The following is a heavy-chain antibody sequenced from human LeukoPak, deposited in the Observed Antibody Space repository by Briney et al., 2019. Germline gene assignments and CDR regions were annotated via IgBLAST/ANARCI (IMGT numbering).Heavy chain of an antibody. V-gene: IGHV5-51*01. D-gene: IGHD4-11*01. J-gene: IGHJ4*02. CDR2: IYPSDSDT. CDR3: ARQTTTTTYDS. Sequence: PGESLKISCKGSGYRFTSYWITWVRPMPGKGLEWMGTIYPSDSDTTYSPSFQGQVTISADKSLRTSYLQWNSLKASDTAMYYCARQTTTTTYDSWGQGTLVTVSS. CDR1: GYRFTSYW.